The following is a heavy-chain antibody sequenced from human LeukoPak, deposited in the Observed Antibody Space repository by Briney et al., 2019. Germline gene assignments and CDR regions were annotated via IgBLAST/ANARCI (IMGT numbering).Heavy chain of an antibody. CDR1: GFSLGSHA. CDR3: ARDSDSWYFDC. J-gene: IGHJ4*02. D-gene: IGHD6-13*01. CDR2: SSSSDPGT. Sequence: GGSLRLSCAVSGFSLGSHAMSWVRQAPGKGLEWVSASSSSDPGTYYADSVRGRFTISRDNSKNTLYLQMNSLRAEDTAVYYCARDSDSWYFDCWGQGTLVTVSS. V-gene: IGHV3-23*01.